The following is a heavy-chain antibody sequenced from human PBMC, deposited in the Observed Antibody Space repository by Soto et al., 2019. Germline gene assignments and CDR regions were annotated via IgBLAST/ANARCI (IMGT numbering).Heavy chain of an antibody. D-gene: IGHD3-22*01. Sequence: EAQLLESGGGLVHPGGSLRLSCAASGFTFSIYAMSWVRQAPGKGLEWVSTIGGSGGDTTYADFVRGRFTVSRDNSRNKIYLQMNSLRAEDTAIYYCAKDAPGSGWLSDYWGRGTLVTVSS. V-gene: IGHV3-23*01. CDR3: AKDAPGSGWLSDY. CDR2: IGGSGGDT. CDR1: GFTFSIYA. J-gene: IGHJ4*02.